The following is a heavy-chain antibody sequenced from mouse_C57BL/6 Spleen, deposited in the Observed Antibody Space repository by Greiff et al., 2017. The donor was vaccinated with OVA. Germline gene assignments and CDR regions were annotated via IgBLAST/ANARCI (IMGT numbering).Heavy chain of an antibody. CDR3: AIGSTYYAMDY. J-gene: IGHJ4*01. D-gene: IGHD1-1*01. Sequence: EVQRVESGGGLVKPGGSLKLSCAASGFTFSDYGMHWVRQAPEKGLEWVAYISSGSSTIYYADTVKGRFTISRDNAKNTLFLQMTSLRSEDTAMYYCAIGSTYYAMDYWGQGTSVTVSS. CDR2: ISSGSSTI. V-gene: IGHV5-17*01. CDR1: GFTFSDYG.